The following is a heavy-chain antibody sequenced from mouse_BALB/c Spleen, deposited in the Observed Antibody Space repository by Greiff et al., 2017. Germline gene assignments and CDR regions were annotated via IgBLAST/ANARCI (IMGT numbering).Heavy chain of an antibody. Sequence: VQLQQSGAELVRSGASVKLSCTASGFNIKDYYMHWVKQRPEQGLEWIGWIDPENGDTEYAPKFQGKATMTADTSSNTAYLQLSSLTSEDTAVYYCNAGATVVDYYAMDYWGQGTSVTVSS. CDR1: GFNIKDYY. CDR3: NAGATVVDYYAMDY. J-gene: IGHJ4*01. CDR2: IDPENGDT. V-gene: IGHV14-4*02. D-gene: IGHD1-1*01.